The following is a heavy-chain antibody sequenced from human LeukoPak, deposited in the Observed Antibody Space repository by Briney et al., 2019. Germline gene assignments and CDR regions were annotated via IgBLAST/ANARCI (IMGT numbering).Heavy chain of an antibody. CDR3: ARDLDDSSGYYYSA. J-gene: IGHJ5*02. CDR2: INPNSGGT. D-gene: IGHD3-22*01. CDR1: GYTFTGYY. Sequence: ASVKVSCKASGYTFTGYYMHWVRQAPGQGLEWMGWINPNSGGTNYAQKFQGRVTMTRDTSISTAYMELSRLRSDDTAVCYCARDLDDSSGYYYSAWGQGTLVTVSS. V-gene: IGHV1-2*02.